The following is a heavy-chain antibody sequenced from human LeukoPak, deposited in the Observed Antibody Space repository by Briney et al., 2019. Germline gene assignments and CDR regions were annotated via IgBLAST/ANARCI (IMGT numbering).Heavy chain of an antibody. CDR3: ARTTAGYSSGWYPAY. CDR2: ISYDGSNK. J-gene: IGHJ4*02. D-gene: IGHD6-19*01. CDR1: GFTFSSYA. Sequence: GGSLRLSCAASGFTFSSYAMHWVRQAPGKGLEWVAVISYDGSNKYYADSVKGRFTISRDNSKNTLYLQMNSLRAEDTAVYYCARTTAGYSSGWYPAYWGQGTLVTVSS. V-gene: IGHV3-30-3*01.